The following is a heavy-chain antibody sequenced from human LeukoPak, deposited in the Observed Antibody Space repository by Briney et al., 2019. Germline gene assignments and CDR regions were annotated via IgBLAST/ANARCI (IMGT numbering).Heavy chain of an antibody. V-gene: IGHV4-34*08. Sequence: GSLRLSCAASGFTFSSYSMNWVRQPPGKRLEWIGEINHSGGTNYNPSLKSRVTISLDTSKDQFSLKLTSVTAADTAVYYCAGLPIFIEASGLPYWGQGTLVTVSS. CDR3: AGLPIFIEASGLPY. CDR1: GFTFSSYS. J-gene: IGHJ4*02. D-gene: IGHD3/OR15-3a*01. CDR2: INHSGGT.